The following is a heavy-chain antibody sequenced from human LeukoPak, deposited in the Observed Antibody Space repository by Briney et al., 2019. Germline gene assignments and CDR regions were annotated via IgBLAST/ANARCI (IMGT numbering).Heavy chain of an antibody. J-gene: IGHJ3*02. CDR2: ISSSSSYI. D-gene: IGHD3-22*01. CDR3: ARSYDSSGYYPLGAFDI. Sequence: GGSLRLSCAASGYTFSSYSMNWVRQAPGKGREWVSSISSSSSYIYYADSVKGRFTISRDNAKNSLYLQMNSLRAEDTAVYYCARSYDSSGYYPLGAFDIWGQGTMVTVSS. V-gene: IGHV3-21*01. CDR1: GYTFSSYS.